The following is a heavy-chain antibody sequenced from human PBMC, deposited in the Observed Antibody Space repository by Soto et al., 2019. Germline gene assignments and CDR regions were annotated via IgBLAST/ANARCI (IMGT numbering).Heavy chain of an antibody. D-gene: IGHD3-10*01. J-gene: IGHJ4*02. V-gene: IGHV1-3*01. CDR1: GYTFTSYA. CDR2: INAGNGNT. CDR3: ARALLLWFGELSTTDY. Sequence: QVQLVQSGAEVKKPGASVKVSCKASGYTFTSYAMHWVRQAPGQRLEWMGWINAGNGNTKYSQKFQGRVTITRDTSASTAYMALSSLRSEDTAVYYCARALLLWFGELSTTDYWGQGTLVTVSS.